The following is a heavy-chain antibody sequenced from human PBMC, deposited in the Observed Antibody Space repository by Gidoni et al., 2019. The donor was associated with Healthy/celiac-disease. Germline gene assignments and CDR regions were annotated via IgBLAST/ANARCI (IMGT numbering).Heavy chain of an antibody. CDR3: ARPRVDYVWGEDYGMDV. J-gene: IGHJ6*02. Sequence: EVQLVESGGGLVQPGGSLRLSCAASGFTVSSNYMGWVRQAPGKGLEWVSVIYSGGSTYYADSVKGRFTISRDNSKNTLYLQMNSLRAEDTAVYYCARPRVDYVWGEDYGMDVWGQGTTVTVSS. CDR1: GFTVSSNY. V-gene: IGHV3-66*02. D-gene: IGHD3-16*01. CDR2: IYSGGST.